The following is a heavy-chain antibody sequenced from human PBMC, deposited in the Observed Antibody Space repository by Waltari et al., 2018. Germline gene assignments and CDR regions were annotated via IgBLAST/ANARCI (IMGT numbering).Heavy chain of an antibody. Sequence: EVQLVESGGGLVKPGGSLRLSCAASGFTFDDYTMHWVRQAPGKGLEWVSLISWDGGSTYYADSVKGRFTISRDNSKNSLYLQMNSLRTEDTALYYCAKGVSGYDSLLFSYWGQGTLVTVSS. CDR3: AKGVSGYDSLLFSY. J-gene: IGHJ4*02. V-gene: IGHV3-43*01. D-gene: IGHD5-12*01. CDR2: ISWDGGST. CDR1: GFTFDDYT.